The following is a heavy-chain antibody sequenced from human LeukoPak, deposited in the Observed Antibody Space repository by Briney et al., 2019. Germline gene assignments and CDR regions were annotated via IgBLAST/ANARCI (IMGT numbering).Heavy chain of an antibody. CDR1: GYTFTSYA. J-gene: IGHJ3*02. CDR2: INAGNGNT. V-gene: IGHV1-3*01. Sequence: GASVKVSCKASGYTFTSYAMHWVRQAPGQRLEWMGWINAGNGNTKYSQKSQGRVTITRDTSASTAYMELSSLRSEDTAVYYCAKLGLQNAFDIWGQGTMVTVSS. D-gene: IGHD5-24*01. CDR3: AKLGLQNAFDI.